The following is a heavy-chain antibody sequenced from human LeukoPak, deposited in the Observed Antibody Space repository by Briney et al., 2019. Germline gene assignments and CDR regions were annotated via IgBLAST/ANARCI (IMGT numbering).Heavy chain of an antibody. Sequence: PSETLSLTCTVSGGSISSGSYYWSWIRQPAGKGLEWIGRINTSGGTNYNPSLKSRVTISIDTSKNQFSLKLNSVTAADTAVYYCARAYAYGSESYSWFDPWGQGTLVTVSS. D-gene: IGHD3-10*01. CDR3: ARAYAYGSESYSWFDP. V-gene: IGHV4-61*02. CDR2: INTSGGT. CDR1: GGSISSGSYY. J-gene: IGHJ5*02.